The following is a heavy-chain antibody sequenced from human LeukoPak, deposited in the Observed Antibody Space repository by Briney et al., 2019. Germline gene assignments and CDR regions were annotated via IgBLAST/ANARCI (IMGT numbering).Heavy chain of an antibody. D-gene: IGHD5-24*01. CDR3: ARRSQMATIDFDY. CDR1: GYSFTNYW. CDR2: IYPADSDT. J-gene: IGHJ4*02. V-gene: IGHV5-51*01. Sequence: GESLKISCKGSGYSFTNYWNGWVRQMPGKGLEWMGIIYPADSDTRYSPSFQGQVTISADKSISTAYLQWSSLKASDTAMYYCARRSQMATIDFDYWGQGTLVTVSS.